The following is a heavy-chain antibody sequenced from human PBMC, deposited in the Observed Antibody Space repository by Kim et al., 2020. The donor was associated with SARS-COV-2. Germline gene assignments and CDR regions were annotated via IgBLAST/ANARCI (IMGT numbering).Heavy chain of an antibody. J-gene: IGHJ6*02. V-gene: IGHV3-7*01. D-gene: IGHD3-3*01. Sequence: GGSLRLSCAASGFTFSSYWMSWVRQAPGKGLEGVANIKQDGSEKYYVDSVKGRFTISRDNAKNSLYLQMNSLRAEDTAVYYCARDLSITIFGVVITSGGMDVWGPGTTVTISS. CDR1: GFTFSSYW. CDR2: IKQDGSEK. CDR3: ARDLSITIFGVVITSGGMDV.